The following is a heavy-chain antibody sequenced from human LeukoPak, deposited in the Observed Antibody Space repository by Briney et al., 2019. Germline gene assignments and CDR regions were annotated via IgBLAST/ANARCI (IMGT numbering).Heavy chain of an antibody. CDR2: LTWNGDNT. D-gene: IGHD4-17*01. J-gene: IGHJ2*01. CDR1: GFTFSSYG. Sequence: GGSLRLSCAASGFTFSSYGMHWVRQAPGKGLEWVSYLTWNGDNTHYTDSVKGRFTISRDNAKNSLYLQMNSLRAEDTAFYYCARSMSTVTTRYFDLWGRGTLVTVSS. V-gene: IGHV3-20*04. CDR3: ARSMSTVTTRYFDL.